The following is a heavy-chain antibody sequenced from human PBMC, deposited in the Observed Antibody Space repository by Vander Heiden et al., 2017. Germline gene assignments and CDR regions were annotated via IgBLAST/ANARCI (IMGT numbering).Heavy chain of an antibody. CDR1: GYTFSSYD. V-gene: IGHV1-8*01. J-gene: IGHJ3*02. Sequence: HVQLVQSGAEVKKPGASVKVSCKASGYTFSSYDINWVRQAAGQGLEWMGWMNPNSGNTGYAQKFQGRVTMTRSTSISTAYMELSSLTSEDTAVYYCAREGVVVTPIPDPFDIWGQGTMVTVSS. CDR2: MNPNSGNT. D-gene: IGHD2-21*02. CDR3: AREGVVVTPIPDPFDI.